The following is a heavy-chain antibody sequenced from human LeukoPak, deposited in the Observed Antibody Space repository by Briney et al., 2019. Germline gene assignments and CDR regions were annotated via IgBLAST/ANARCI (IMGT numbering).Heavy chain of an antibody. V-gene: IGHV4-30-2*01. CDR2: IYHSGST. CDR1: GGSISSGGYY. D-gene: IGHD1-26*01. Sequence: SQTLSLTCTVSGGSISSGGYYWSWIRQPPGKGLEWIGYIYHSGSTYYDPSLKSRVTISVDRSKNQFSLKLSSVTAADTAVYYCARVEWELHWFDPWGQGTLVTVSS. CDR3: ARVEWELHWFDP. J-gene: IGHJ5*02.